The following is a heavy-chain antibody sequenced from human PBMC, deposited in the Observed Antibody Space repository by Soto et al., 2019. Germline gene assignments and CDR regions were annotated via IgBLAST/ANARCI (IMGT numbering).Heavy chain of an antibody. CDR1: GYTFTSYY. CDR2: INPSGGST. D-gene: IGHD2-15*01. Sequence: ASVKVSCKASGYTFTSYYMHWVRQAPGQGLEWMGIINPSGGSTSYAQKFQGRVTMTRDTSTSTVYMELSSLRSEDTAVYYCASSCSGGSCYPSSEYFQHWGQGTLVTVSS. CDR3: ASSCSGGSCYPSSEYFQH. V-gene: IGHV1-46*01. J-gene: IGHJ1*01.